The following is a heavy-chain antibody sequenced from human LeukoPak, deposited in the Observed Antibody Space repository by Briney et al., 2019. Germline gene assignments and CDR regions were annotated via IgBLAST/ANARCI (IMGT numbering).Heavy chain of an antibody. Sequence: PGGSLRLSCAASRFTFSSHAMSSVRQAPGKGLEWVSALNGSGGSTNYADSLKGRFIISRDTFNNTLYLHMNSLRAADTAVYYCAKDRFGLVMTGYWYFDLWGRGTQVTVSS. CDR3: AKDRFGLVMTGYWYFDL. D-gene: IGHD2-21*02. CDR2: LNGSGGST. J-gene: IGHJ2*01. V-gene: IGHV3-23*01. CDR1: RFTFSSHA.